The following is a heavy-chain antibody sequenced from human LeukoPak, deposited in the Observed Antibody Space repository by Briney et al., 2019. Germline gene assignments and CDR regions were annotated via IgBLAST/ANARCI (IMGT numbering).Heavy chain of an antibody. J-gene: IGHJ4*02. CDR2: IKQDGSEK. CDR1: GFTFSSYW. V-gene: IGHV3-7*01. CDR3: ARVGYCSSSSCYTNQYYFDY. D-gene: IGHD2-2*02. Sequence: PGGSLRLSCAASGFTFSSYWMSWVRQAPGKGLEWVANIKQDGSEKYYVDSVKGRFTISRDNAKNSLYLQMNSLRAEDTAVYYCARVGYCSSSSCYTNQYYFDYWGQGTLVTVSS.